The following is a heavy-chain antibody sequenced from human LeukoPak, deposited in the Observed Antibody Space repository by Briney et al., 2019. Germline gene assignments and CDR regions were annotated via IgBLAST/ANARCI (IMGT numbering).Heavy chain of an antibody. J-gene: IGHJ4*02. D-gene: IGHD6-19*01. V-gene: IGHV4-59*01. CDR3: ARVGSGGAWFDF. Sequence: SETLSLTCAVYGGSFSGYYWSWIRQPPGKGLEWIAYVYVTGTTNYNPSLKTRATISMDTSKNQLSLTLTSVTAADTAVYHCARVGSGGAWFDFWGQGTLVSVSS. CDR2: VYVTGTT. CDR1: GGSFSGYY.